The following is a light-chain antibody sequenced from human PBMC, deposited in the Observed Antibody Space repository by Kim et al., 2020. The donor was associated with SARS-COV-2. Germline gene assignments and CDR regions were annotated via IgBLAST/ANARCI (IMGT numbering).Light chain of an antibody. V-gene: IGKV1-16*02. CDR2: VAS. CDR3: QQYQSYPVT. CDR1: QDIMNN. J-gene: IGKJ5*01. Sequence: ADVGDRGTTTCRARQDIMNNFVWFQQKQGKAPRSLIYVASSLQKGVPSKCSGGGAGADFTLTISSLQHEDFATYYCQQYQSYPVTFGQGTRLEIK.